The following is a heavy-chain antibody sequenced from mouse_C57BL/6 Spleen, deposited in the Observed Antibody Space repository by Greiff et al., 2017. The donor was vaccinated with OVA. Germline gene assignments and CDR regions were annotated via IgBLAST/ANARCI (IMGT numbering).Heavy chain of an antibody. D-gene: IGHD2-4*01. V-gene: IGHV5-16*01. J-gene: IGHJ4*01. CDR3: ARDRRVYDYDVGAMDY. Sequence: EVKLTESEGGLVQPGSSMKLSCTASGFTFSDYYMAWVRQVPEKGLEWVANINYDGSSTYYLDSLKSRFIISRDNAKNILYLQMSSLKSEDTATYYCARDRRVYDYDVGAMDYWGQGTSVTVSS. CDR2: INYDGSST. CDR1: GFTFSDYY.